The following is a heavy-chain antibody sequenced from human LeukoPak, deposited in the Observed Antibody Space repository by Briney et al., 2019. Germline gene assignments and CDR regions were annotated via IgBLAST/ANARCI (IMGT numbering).Heavy chain of an antibody. CDR1: GDSVSINSAA. Sequence: SQTLSLTCAISGDSVSINSAAWNWIRQSPSRGLEWLGRTYQRSKWYNDYAVSVKSRITINPDISKNQFSLQLNSVTPEDTAVNYCARSPSPYSSGWYFDYWGQRTLVTVSS. CDR3: ARSPSPYSSGWYFDY. J-gene: IGHJ4*02. V-gene: IGHV6-1*01. CDR2: TYQRSKWYN. D-gene: IGHD6-19*01.